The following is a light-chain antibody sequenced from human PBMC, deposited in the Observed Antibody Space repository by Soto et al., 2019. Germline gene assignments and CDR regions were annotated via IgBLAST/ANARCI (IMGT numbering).Light chain of an antibody. J-gene: IGKJ1*01. CDR3: QQSYTSWWT. CDR2: AAS. CDR1: QSISTH. Sequence: DFQMTQSPSTLSASVGDRVSITCRASQSISTHLSCYQQKPGKAPKLLIYAASSLQSWVPSRFTGSGSGTDFTLTISSLQPEDFATYYCQQSYTSWWTFGQGTKVDIK. V-gene: IGKV1-39*01.